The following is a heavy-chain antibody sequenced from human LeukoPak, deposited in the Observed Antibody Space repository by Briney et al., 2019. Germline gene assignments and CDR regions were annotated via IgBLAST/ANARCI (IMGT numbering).Heavy chain of an antibody. J-gene: IGHJ4*02. D-gene: IGHD6-19*01. V-gene: IGHV3-21*01. CDR1: GFTFSSYS. CDR2: ISSSSSYI. CDR3: ARAIRIAVAGTGVVY. Sequence: GGSLRLSCAASGFTFSSYSMNWVRQAPGKGLEWVSSISSSSSYIYYADSVKGRFTISRDNAKNSLYLQMNSLRAEDTAVYYCARAIRIAVAGTGVVYWGQGTLVTVSS.